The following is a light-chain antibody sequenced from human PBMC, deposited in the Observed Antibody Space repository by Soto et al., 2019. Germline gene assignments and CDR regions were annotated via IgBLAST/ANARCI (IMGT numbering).Light chain of an antibody. J-gene: IGKJ3*01. V-gene: IGKV3D-20*01. Sequence: EIVLTPSPATLSLSPRERATLSCGASQSVSSSYLAWYQQKPGLAPRLLIYDASSRATGIPARFSGSRSWTYFPLTITSLEPEEFAVYYCPQYGSSPFTFGPGTKVDSK. CDR1: QSVSSSY. CDR3: PQYGSSPFT. CDR2: DAS.